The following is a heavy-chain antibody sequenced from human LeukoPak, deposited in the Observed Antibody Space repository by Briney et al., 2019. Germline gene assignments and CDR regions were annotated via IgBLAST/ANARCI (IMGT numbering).Heavy chain of an antibody. CDR2: IWYDGSNK. J-gene: IGHJ4*02. CDR3: ARARYYYGSASYYFDY. Sequence: GGSLRLSCAASGFTFSSYGMHWVRQAPGKGLEWVAVIWYDGSNKYYADSVKGRFTISRDNSKNTLYLQMNSLRAEDTAVYYCARARYYYGSASYYFDYWGQGSLVTVSS. V-gene: IGHV3-33*01. CDR1: GFTFSSYG. D-gene: IGHD3-10*01.